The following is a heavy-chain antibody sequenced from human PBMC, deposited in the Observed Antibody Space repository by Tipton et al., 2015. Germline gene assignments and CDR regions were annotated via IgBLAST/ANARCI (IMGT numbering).Heavy chain of an antibody. CDR3: ARARGRHGGLLDS. V-gene: IGHV4-59*01. CDR2: IQYSGGT. D-gene: IGHD4-23*01. Sequence: TLSLTCSVSSDSISKYYWSWIRQPPGKELQWIGYIQYSGGTNYNPSLESRVSISVDTSKTQFSLEMRSVTATDTAVYYCARARGRHGGLLDSWGQGTLVTVSS. CDR1: SDSISKYY. J-gene: IGHJ5*01.